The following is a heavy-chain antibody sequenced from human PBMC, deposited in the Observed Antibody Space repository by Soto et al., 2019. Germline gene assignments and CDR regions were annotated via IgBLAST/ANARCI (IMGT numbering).Heavy chain of an antibody. V-gene: IGHV4-39*01. CDR2: IYYSGST. Sequence: QLQLQESGPGLVKPSETLSLTCTVSGGSISSSSYYWGWIRQPPGKGLEWIGSIYYSGSTYYNPSLKSRVTISVDTSKNQFPLKQSSVTAADTAVYYCARHEGGIQLWHQVVAFDIWGQGTMVTVSS. CDR1: GGSISSSSYY. D-gene: IGHD5-18*01. J-gene: IGHJ3*02. CDR3: ARHEGGIQLWHQVVAFDI.